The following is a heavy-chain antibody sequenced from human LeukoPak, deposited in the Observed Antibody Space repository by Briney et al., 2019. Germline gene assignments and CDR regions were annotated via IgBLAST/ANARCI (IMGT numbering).Heavy chain of an antibody. CDR3: ARDRYSSGWYVDY. D-gene: IGHD6-19*01. J-gene: IGHJ4*02. CDR2: ISYDGNNK. V-gene: IGHV3-30*04. Sequence: GGSLRLSCAASRFTSSSYAMHWVRQAPGKGLEWVALISYDGNNKDYADSVKGRFTISRDNSKNTLYLQMNSLRAEDTAVYYCARDRYSSGWYVDYWGQGTLVTVSS. CDR1: RFTSSSYA.